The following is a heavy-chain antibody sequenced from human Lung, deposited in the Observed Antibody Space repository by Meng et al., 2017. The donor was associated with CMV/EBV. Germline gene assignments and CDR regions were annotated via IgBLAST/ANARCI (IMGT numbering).Heavy chain of an antibody. D-gene: IGHD3-10*01. CDR1: GGSISSGGYY. J-gene: IGHJ4*02. V-gene: IGHV4-61*02. CDR3: ATTSFNYGSGTLDY. CDR2: INTSGSI. Sequence: QVQLQESGPGLVKPSQTLSLTCAVSGGSISSGGYYWRWIRQPAGKGLEWIGRINTSGSINYNPSLKSRVTISVDTSKNQFSLRLSSVAATDTAVYFCATTSFNYGSGTLDYWGRGTLVTVSS.